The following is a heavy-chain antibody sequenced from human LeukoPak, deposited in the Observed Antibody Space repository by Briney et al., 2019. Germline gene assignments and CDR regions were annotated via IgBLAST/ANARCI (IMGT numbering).Heavy chain of an antibody. D-gene: IGHD6-19*01. CDR2: IIPILGIA. J-gene: IGHJ4*02. CDR1: GGTFSSYA. CDR3: ARVGIAVAGFDY. Sequence: GASVKVSCKASGGTFSSYAISWVRQAPGQGLEWMGRIIPILGIANYAQKFQGRVTMTRDTSTSTVYMELSSLRSEDTAVYYCARVGIAVAGFDYWGQGTLVTVSS. V-gene: IGHV1-69*04.